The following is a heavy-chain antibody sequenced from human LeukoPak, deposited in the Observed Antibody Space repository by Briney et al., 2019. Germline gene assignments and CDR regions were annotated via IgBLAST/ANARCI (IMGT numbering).Heavy chain of an antibody. CDR1: GFIFNNYA. V-gene: IGHV3-9*01. Sequence: GGSLRLSCAGSGFIFNNYAMHWVRQPPGKGLEWVSGISWNSGSIGYADSVKGRFTISRDNAKNSLYLQMNSLRAEDTALYYCAKVLAYTSAAYDYWGQGTLVTVSS. D-gene: IGHD3-16*01. CDR2: ISWNSGSI. J-gene: IGHJ4*02. CDR3: AKVLAYTSAAYDY.